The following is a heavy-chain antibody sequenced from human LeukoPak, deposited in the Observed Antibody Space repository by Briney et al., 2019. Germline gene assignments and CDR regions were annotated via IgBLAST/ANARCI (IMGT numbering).Heavy chain of an antibody. CDR2: INPNSGGT. Sequence: ASVKVSCKASGYTFTGYYMHWVRQAPGQGLEWMGWINPNSGGTNYAQKLQGRVTMTTDTSTSTAYMELRSLRSDDTAVYYCARDRRRYSSGRYEGYWGQGTLVTVSS. J-gene: IGHJ4*02. D-gene: IGHD6-19*01. CDR1: GYTFTGYY. CDR3: ARDRRRYSSGRYEGY. V-gene: IGHV1-2*02.